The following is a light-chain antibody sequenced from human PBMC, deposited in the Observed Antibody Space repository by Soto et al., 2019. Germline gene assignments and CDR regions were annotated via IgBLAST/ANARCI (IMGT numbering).Light chain of an antibody. CDR2: GAS. J-gene: IGKJ4*01. V-gene: IGKV3-20*01. CDR3: QQYGSPPT. Sequence: EIVLTQSPGTLSLSPGERATLSCRASQSVSSSYLAWYQQKPGQAPRLLIYGASSRATGIPDRFSGSGSGTGFTLTINRLEPEDFAVYYCQQYGSPPTFGGGTKVEIK. CDR1: QSVSSSY.